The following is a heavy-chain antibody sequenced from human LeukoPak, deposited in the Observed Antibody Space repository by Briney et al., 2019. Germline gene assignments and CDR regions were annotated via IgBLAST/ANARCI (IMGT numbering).Heavy chain of an antibody. J-gene: IGHJ3*02. CDR2: IYYSGST. D-gene: IGHD3-10*01. Sequence: SETLSLTCTVSGGSISSYYWSWIRQPPGKGLEWIGYIYYSGSTNYNPSLKSQVTISVDKSKNQFSLKLSFVTAADTAMYYCARSDYHNSGSHTVFDAFDIWGQGTRVAVSS. CDR3: ARSDYHNSGSHTVFDAFDI. CDR1: GGSISSYY. V-gene: IGHV4-59*01.